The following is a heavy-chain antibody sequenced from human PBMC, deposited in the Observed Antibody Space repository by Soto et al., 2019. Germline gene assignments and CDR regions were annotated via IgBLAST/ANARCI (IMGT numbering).Heavy chain of an antibody. J-gene: IGHJ6*02. D-gene: IGHD2-21*02. V-gene: IGHV4-39*01. CDR2: IYYSGST. CDR3: ARHVSEAYCGGDCQPYYYYYYGMDV. CDR1: GGSISSSSYY. Sequence: SSETLSLTCTVSGGSISSSSYYWGWIRQPPGKGLEWIGSIYYSGSTYYNPSLKSRVTISVDTSKNQFSLKLSSVTAADTAVYYCARHVSEAYCGGDCQPYYYYYYGMDVWGQGTTVTVSS.